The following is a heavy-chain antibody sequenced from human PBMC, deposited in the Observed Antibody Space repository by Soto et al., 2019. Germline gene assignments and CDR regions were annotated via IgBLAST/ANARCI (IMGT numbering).Heavy chain of an antibody. CDR2: ISGSGGST. D-gene: IGHD3-22*01. Sequence: HPGGSLRLSCAASGFTFSSYAMSWVRQAPGKGLEWVSAISGSGGSTYYADSVKGRFTISRDNSKNTLYLQMNSLRAEDTAVYYCAKDLGITMIVVVITTPDAFDIWGQGTMVTVSS. J-gene: IGHJ3*02. V-gene: IGHV3-23*01. CDR1: GFTFSSYA. CDR3: AKDLGITMIVVVITTPDAFDI.